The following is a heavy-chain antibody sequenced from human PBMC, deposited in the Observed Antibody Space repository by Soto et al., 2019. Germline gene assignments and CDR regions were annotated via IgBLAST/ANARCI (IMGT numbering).Heavy chain of an antibody. CDR3: AKDPQRYFDWLLTCFDY. D-gene: IGHD3-9*01. CDR2: ISYDGSNK. V-gene: IGHV3-30*18. CDR1: GFTFSSYG. J-gene: IGHJ4*02. Sequence: GGSLRLSCAASGFTFSSYGMHWVRQAPGKGLVWVAVISYDGSNKYYADSVKGRFTISRDNSKNTPYLQMNSLRAEDTAVYYCAKDPQRYFDWLLTCFDYWGQGTLVTVSS.